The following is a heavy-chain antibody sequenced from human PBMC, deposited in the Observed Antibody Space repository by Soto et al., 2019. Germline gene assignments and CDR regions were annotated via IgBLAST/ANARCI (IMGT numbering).Heavy chain of an antibody. CDR2: ISAYNGNT. D-gene: IGHD3-22*01. V-gene: IGHV1-18*04. CDR1: GYTFTSYG. J-gene: IGHJ3*02. CDR3: ARGYYYDSSGPFDAFDI. Sequence: QVQLVQSGAEVKKPGASVKVSCKASGYTFTSYGISWVRQAPGHGLEWMGWISAYNGNTNYAQKLQGRVTMTTDTSTSTAYMELRSLRSDDTAVYYCARGYYYDSSGPFDAFDIWGQGTMVTVSS.